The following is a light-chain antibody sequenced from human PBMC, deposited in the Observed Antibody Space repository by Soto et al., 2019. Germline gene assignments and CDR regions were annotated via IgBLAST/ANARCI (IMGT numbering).Light chain of an antibody. CDR1: SSDVGGYNY. Sequence: SVLAHPTSLSGSPGQSIAISFTRTSSDVGGYNYVSWHQQHPGQGPTVLISVVSNRPSGVSNRFSWSKSGNTASLTISGLQGEDEADYYCSSYRSGGTFVFGSGTKVTVL. CDR3: SSYRSGGTFV. CDR2: VVS. J-gene: IGLJ1*01. V-gene: IGLV2-14*01.